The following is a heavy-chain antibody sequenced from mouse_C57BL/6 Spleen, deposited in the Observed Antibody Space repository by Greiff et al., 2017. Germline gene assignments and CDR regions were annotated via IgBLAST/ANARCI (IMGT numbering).Heavy chain of an antibody. D-gene: IGHD2-3*01. V-gene: IGHV1-50*01. J-gene: IGHJ2*01. CDR3: ARRSGYYSYLDY. CDR2: IDPSDSYT. Sequence: QVQLQQSGAELVKPGASVKLSCKASGYTFTSYWMQWVKQRPGQGLEWIGEIDPSDSYTNYNQKFKGKATLTVDTSSSTAYMQLSSLTSEDYAVYYCARRSGYYSYLDYWGQGTTLTVSS. CDR1: GYTFTSYW.